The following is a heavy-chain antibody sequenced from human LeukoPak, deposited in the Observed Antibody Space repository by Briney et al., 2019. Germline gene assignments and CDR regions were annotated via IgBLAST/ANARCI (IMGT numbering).Heavy chain of an antibody. D-gene: IGHD1-14*01. CDR3: TKRQRNHNFDY. CDR1: GFTFSTYA. V-gene: IGHV3-23*01. Sequence: GGSLRPSCAPSGFTFSTYAMGWVRQAPGKGLEWVSAISGSGASTFYADSVKGRFTISRDNSKNTLYLQMDSLRAEDTAVYYCTKRQRNHNFDYWGQGTLVTVSS. CDR2: ISGSGAST. J-gene: IGHJ4*02.